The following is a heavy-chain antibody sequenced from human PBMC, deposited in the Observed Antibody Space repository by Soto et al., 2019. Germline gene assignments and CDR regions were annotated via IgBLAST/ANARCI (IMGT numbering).Heavy chain of an antibody. CDR3: ARAYGILSSSLAY. CDR1: GYTFTGYY. J-gene: IGHJ4*02. V-gene: IGHV1-2*04. Sequence: ASVKVSCKASGYTFTGYYMHWVRQAPGQGLEWMGWINPNSGGTNYAQKFQGWVTMTRDTSISTAYMELSRLRSDDTAVYYCARAYGILSSSLAYGGQGTRVTVSS. D-gene: IGHD6-6*01. CDR2: INPNSGGT.